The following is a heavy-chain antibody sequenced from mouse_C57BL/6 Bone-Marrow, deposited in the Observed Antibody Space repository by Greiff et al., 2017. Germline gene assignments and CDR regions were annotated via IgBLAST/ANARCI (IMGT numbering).Heavy chain of an antibody. CDR1: GYTFTSYW. Sequence: QVQLQQPGAELVKPGASVKLSCKASGYTFTSYWMHWVKQRPGQGLEWIGMIHPNSGSTNYNEKFKSKATLTVVKASSTAYMQLSSLTSEDSAVYYCALIYYDYDGPFAYWGQGTLVTVSA. J-gene: IGHJ3*01. D-gene: IGHD2-4*01. V-gene: IGHV1-64*01. CDR3: ALIYYDYDGPFAY. CDR2: IHPNSGST.